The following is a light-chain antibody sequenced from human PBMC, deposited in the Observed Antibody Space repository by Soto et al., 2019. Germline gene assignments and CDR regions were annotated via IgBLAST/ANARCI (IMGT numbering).Light chain of an antibody. CDR2: DAS. CDR3: QQYNTYRT. CDR1: HSISRW. Sequence: DTQVPKVTSRLPGPVGDRVHINYRASHSISRWLAWYQQKPGKAPKLLIYDASSLQSGVPSRFSGSGSGTEFTLTISSLQPDDFATYYCQQYNTYRTFGRGTKVDI. J-gene: IGKJ4*01. V-gene: IGKV1-5*01.